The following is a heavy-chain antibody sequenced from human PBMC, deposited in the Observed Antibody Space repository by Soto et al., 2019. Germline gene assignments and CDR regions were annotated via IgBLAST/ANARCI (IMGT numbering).Heavy chain of an antibody. CDR2: IITVFGTT. D-gene: IGHD3-10*01. CDR1: GDTFSGYP. V-gene: IGHV1-69*18. CDR3: ARDGGFGELKY. Sequence: QVQLVQSGAELKKPGSSVKVSCKASGDTFSGYPINWGRQAPGEGLEWMGRIITVFGTTNDAQRFEGRVTFTADETTNTAYMELRGLLSEDTAVYHCARDGGFGELKYWGPGTLVTVSS. J-gene: IGHJ4*02.